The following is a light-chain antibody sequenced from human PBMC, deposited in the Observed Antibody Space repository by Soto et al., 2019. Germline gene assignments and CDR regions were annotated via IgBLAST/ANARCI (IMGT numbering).Light chain of an antibody. CDR2: EVS. V-gene: IGLV2-14*01. Sequence: QSALTQPASVSGSPGQSITISCTGTSSDVGGYNYVSWYQQHPGKAPKLMIYEVSNRPSGVSNRFSGSKSGNTASLTISGLQAEDEADYYCSSYISSSTHLVFGGGTKVTV. J-gene: IGLJ2*01. CDR1: SSDVGGYNY. CDR3: SSYISSSTHLV.